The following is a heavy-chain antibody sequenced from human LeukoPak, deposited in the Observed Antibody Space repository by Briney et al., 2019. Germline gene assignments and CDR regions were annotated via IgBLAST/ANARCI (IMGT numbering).Heavy chain of an antibody. Sequence: PGRSLRVSCAASGFTFSSYGMHWVRQAPGKGLEWVAVISHDGSDSHYADSVEGRFTISRDNSKNTVYLQMSSLRPEDTAVYFCAKELYFGSGSYPDYWGQGTLVCVSS. CDR3: AKELYFGSGSYPDY. D-gene: IGHD3-10*01. V-gene: IGHV3-30*18. J-gene: IGHJ4*02. CDR1: GFTFSSYG. CDR2: ISHDGSDS.